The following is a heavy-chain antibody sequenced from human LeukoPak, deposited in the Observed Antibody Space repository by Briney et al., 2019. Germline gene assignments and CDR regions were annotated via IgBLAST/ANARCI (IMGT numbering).Heavy chain of an antibody. CDR1: GGSISSNTYY. CDR3: ARVGSSSGTNFDY. CDR2: IYYSGST. D-gene: IGHD6-13*01. V-gene: IGHV4-39*07. Sequence: SETLSLTCSVSGGSISSNTYYWGWIRQPPGKGLEWIGSIYYSGSTYYNPSLKSRVTISVDRSKNQFSLKLSSVTAADTAVYYCARVGSSSGTNFDYWGQGTLVTVSS. J-gene: IGHJ4*02.